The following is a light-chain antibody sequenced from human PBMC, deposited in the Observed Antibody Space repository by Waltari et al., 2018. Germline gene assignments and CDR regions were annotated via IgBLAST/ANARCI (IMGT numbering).Light chain of an antibody. CDR2: TAS. CDR1: QNINNY. J-gene: IGKJ4*01. Sequence: DIQMTQSPSSLSASVGDRVTITCRASQNINNYLNWYQQKQGKAPKLLIYTASSLQSGVPSRFSGSGSGTDFTLTISGLQPEDSAVYSCQQNYDTPLTFGGGTKVEI. V-gene: IGKV1-39*01. CDR3: QQNYDTPLT.